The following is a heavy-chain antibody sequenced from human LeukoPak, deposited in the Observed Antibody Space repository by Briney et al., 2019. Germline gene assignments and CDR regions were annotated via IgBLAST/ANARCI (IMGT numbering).Heavy chain of an antibody. CDR3: ARSGIKMVRGLIIKSPYHMDV. CDR1: GFTLSTYT. Sequence: GGSLRLSCAASGFTLSTYTMNWVRQASGKGLEWVSSISSSSSYIYYADSVKGRFTISRDDAKNSLSLQMNSLRAEDTAVYYCARSGIKMVRGLIIKSPYHMDVWGKGTTVTVSS. D-gene: IGHD3-10*01. J-gene: IGHJ6*03. V-gene: IGHV3-21*01. CDR2: ISSSSSYI.